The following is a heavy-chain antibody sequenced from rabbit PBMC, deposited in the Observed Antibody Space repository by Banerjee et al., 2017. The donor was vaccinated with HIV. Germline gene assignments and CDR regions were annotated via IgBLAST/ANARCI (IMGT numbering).Heavy chain of an antibody. CDR2: IYPPAGAA. Sequence: QEQLAESGGGLVQPGGSLKLSCKASGIDFSSSFWISWVRQAPGKGLEWIACIYPPAGAADYASWVNGRFTISLDNAQNTVFLQMTSLTAADTATYFCTRGLVAGVLSLWGPGTLVTV. V-gene: IGHV1S43*01. CDR3: TRGLVAGVLSL. D-gene: IGHD4-1*01. CDR1: GIDFSSSFW. J-gene: IGHJ4*01.